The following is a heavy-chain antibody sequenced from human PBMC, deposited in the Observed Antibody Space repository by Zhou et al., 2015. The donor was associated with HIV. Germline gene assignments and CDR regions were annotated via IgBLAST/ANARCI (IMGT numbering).Heavy chain of an antibody. CDR2: INPNSGGT. D-gene: IGHD3-10*01. CDR3: ARDVVVRGVIPLTYYYYGMDV. J-gene: IGHJ6*02. Sequence: QVQLVQSGAEVKKPGASVKVSCKASGYTFTGYYMHWVRQAPGQGLEWMGWINPNSGGTNYAQKFQGWVTMTRDTSISTAYMELSRLRSDDTAVYYCARDVVVRGVIPLTYYYYGMDVWGQGTTVTVSS. V-gene: IGHV1-2*04. CDR1: GYTFTGYY.